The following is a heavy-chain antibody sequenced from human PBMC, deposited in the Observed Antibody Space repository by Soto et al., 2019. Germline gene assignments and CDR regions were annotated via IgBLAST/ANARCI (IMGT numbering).Heavy chain of an antibody. CDR1: GFTFSSYA. CDR2: ISGSGGST. CDR3: EKLYSSSDLYDAFDI. J-gene: IGHJ3*02. D-gene: IGHD6-6*01. V-gene: IGHV3-23*01. Sequence: GGSLRLSCAASGFTFSSYAMSWVRQAPGKGLEWVSAISGSGGSTYYADSVKGRFTISRDNSKNTPYLQMNSLRAEDTAVYYCEKLYSSSDLYDAFDIWGQGTMVTVS.